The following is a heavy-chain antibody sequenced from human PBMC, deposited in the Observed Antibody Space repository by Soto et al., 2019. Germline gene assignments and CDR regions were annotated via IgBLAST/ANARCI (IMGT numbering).Heavy chain of an antibody. CDR3: AKDHADMVRGVIIAPRGY. Sequence: QVQLVESGGGVVQPGRSLRLSCAASGFTFSSYGMHWVRQAPGKGLEWVAVISYDGSNKYYADSVKGRFTISRDNSKNTLYLQMTSLRAEDTAVYYCAKDHADMVRGVIIAPRGYWGQGTLVTVSS. CDR1: GFTFSSYG. V-gene: IGHV3-30*18. D-gene: IGHD3-10*01. CDR2: ISYDGSNK. J-gene: IGHJ4*02.